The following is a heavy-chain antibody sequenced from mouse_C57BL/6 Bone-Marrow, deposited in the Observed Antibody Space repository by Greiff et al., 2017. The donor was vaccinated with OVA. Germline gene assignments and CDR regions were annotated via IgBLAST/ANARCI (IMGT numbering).Heavy chain of an antibody. CDR3: SLYYGSSPFYWYFDV. D-gene: IGHD1-1*01. V-gene: IGHV14-4*01. CDR2: IDPENGDN. J-gene: IGHJ1*03. CDR1: GFNIKDDY. Sequence: EVQLQESGAELVRPGASVKLSCTASGFNIKDDYMHWVKQRPEQGLEWIGWIDPENGDNESASKFQGKATITADTSSNTAYLQLSSLTSEDTAVYYCSLYYGSSPFYWYFDVWGTGTTVTVSS.